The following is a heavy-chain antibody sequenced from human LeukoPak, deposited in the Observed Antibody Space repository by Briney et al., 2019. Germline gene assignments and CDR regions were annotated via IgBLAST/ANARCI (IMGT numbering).Heavy chain of an antibody. D-gene: IGHD2-2*01. CDR3: ARWGNYCSSTSCYHGWFDP. V-gene: IGHV4-61*02. CDR1: GGSISSGSYY. CDR2: IYTSGST. Sequence: SQTLSLTCTVSGGSISSGSYYWSWIRQPAGKGLEWIGRIYTSGSTNYNPSLKSRVTISVDTSKNQFSLKLSSVTAADTAVYYCARWGNYCSSTSCYHGWFDPWGQGTLVTVSS. J-gene: IGHJ5*02.